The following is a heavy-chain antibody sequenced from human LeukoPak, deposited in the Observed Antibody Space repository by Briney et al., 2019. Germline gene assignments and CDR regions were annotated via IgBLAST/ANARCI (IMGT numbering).Heavy chain of an antibody. CDR1: GFTFDNYG. J-gene: IGHJ6*03. V-gene: IGHV3-20*04. CDR2: INGNGGST. Sequence: GGSLRLSCAASGFTFDNYGMSWVRQVPGKGLEWVSSINGNGGSTAYADSVKGRFTISRDNAKNSLYLQMNSLRAEDTALYYCARGGMGIQLWLPDYYYYMDVWGKGTTVTVSS. CDR3: ARGGMGIQLWLPDYYYYMDV. D-gene: IGHD5-18*01.